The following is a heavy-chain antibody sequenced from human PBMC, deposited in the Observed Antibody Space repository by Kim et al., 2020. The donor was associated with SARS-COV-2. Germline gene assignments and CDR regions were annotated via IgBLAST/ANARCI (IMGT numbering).Heavy chain of an antibody. Sequence: GGSLRLSCAASGFSVTNYALSWVRQAPGKGLEWVSRVISSGGTSYYADSVKGRFTISRDNSKNTLYLQMNSLRAEDTAIYYCARWGGVDKGYDYWGQGTLVTVSS. V-gene: IGHV3-23*01. CDR1: GFSVTNYA. J-gene: IGHJ4*02. CDR2: VISSGGTS. CDR3: ARWGGVDKGYDY. D-gene: IGHD5-12*01.